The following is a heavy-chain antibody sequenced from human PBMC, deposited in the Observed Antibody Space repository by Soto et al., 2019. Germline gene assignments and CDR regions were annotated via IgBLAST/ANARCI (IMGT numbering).Heavy chain of an antibody. CDR2: INPNSGGT. CDR1: GYTFTGYS. D-gene: IGHD3-22*01. CDR3: ASSWGGVVYYDSSGYYPLDY. Sequence: QVQLVQSGAEVKKPGASVKVSCKASGYTFTGYSMHWVRQAPGQGLEWMGWINPNSGGTNYAQKFQGWVTMTRDTSISTAYMELSRVRSDDTAVYYCASSWGGVVYYDSSGYYPLDYWGQGPLFTVSS. J-gene: IGHJ4*02. V-gene: IGHV1-2*04.